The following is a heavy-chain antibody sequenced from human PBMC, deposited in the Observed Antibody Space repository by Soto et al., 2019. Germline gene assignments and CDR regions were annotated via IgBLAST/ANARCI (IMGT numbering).Heavy chain of an antibody. V-gene: IGHV1-46*01. J-gene: IGHJ3*02. CDR3: ARDQCGIVVVKRGHAFDI. D-gene: IGHD3-22*01. Sequence: EASVKVYCKASGYTFTSYYMHWVRQAPGQGLEWMGIINPSGGSTSYAQKFQGRVTMTRDTSTSTVYMELRSLRSEDTAVYYCARDQCGIVVVKRGHAFDIWGKATMITVTS. CDR2: INPSGGST. CDR1: GYTFTSYY.